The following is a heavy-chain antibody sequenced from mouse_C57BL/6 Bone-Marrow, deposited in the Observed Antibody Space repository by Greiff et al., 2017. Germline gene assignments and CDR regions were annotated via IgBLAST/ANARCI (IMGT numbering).Heavy chain of an antibody. Sequence: QVQLQQSGAELMKPGASVKISCKATGYTFSSYWIEWVKQRPGHGLEWIGEILPGSGSTNYNEKFKGKATFTADTSSNTAYMQLSSLTSEDSAVYYCARNYGSSYPSYWYFDVRGAGTTVTVSS. CDR3: ARNYGSSYPSYWYFDV. J-gene: IGHJ1*01. D-gene: IGHD1-1*01. V-gene: IGHV1-9*01. CDR2: ILPGSGST. CDR1: GYTFSSYW.